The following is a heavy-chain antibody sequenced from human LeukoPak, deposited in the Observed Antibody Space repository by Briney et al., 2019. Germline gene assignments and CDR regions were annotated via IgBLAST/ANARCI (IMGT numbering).Heavy chain of an antibody. J-gene: IGHJ4*02. CDR3: VRESEYYFDHSASFDY. D-gene: IGHD3-22*01. CDR2: MSSDGDAM. Sequence: GGSLRLSCAASGFTFTAYLIHWVRQAPGKGLEWVAVMSSDGDAMFYADSVKGRFTISRDNSKNTLYLQMNSLRAEDTAVYYCVRESEYYFDHSASFDYWGQGTLVTVSS. V-gene: IGHV3-30-3*01. CDR1: GFTFTAYL.